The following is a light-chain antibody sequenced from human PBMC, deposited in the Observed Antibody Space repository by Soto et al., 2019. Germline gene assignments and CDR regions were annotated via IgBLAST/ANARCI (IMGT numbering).Light chain of an antibody. J-gene: IGLJ1*01. CDR2: SNN. Sequence: QSVLTQPPSASGTPVQRVTISYSGSSSNIGSNTVNWYQQLPGTAPKLLIYSNNQRPSGVPDRFSGSKSGTSASLAISGLQSEDEADYYCAAWDDSLNGFYVFGTGTKVTVL. CDR3: AAWDDSLNGFYV. V-gene: IGLV1-44*01. CDR1: SSNIGSNT.